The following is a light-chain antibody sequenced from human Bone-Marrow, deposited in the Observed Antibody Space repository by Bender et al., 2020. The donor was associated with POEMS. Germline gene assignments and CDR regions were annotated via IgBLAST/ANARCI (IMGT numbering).Light chain of an antibody. CDR1: DSNFGGNN. J-gene: IGLJ2*01. Sequence: QSVLTQPPSASGTPGQSVIISCSGTDSNFGGNNVNWYQQHPGTAPKVMIYDVSNRPSGVSNRFSGSKSGNTASLTISGLQAEDEADYYCSSYTSSSTPVVFGGGTKLTVL. V-gene: IGLV2-14*03. CDR2: DVS. CDR3: SSYTSSSTPVV.